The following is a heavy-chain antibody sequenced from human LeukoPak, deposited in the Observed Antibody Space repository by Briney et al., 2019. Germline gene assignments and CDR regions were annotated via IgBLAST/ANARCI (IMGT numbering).Heavy chain of an antibody. CDR3: ARTRVTMIRGGRIDY. CDR1: GGSFSDFY. Sequence: SETPSLTCAVYGGSFSDFYWTWIRQPPGRGLEWIGEINHSGSTNYNPSLKSRVTILVDTSKNQFSLNLGSVTAADTAAYYCARTRVTMIRGGRIDYWGQGTLVTVSS. J-gene: IGHJ4*02. D-gene: IGHD3-10*01. V-gene: IGHV4-34*01. CDR2: INHSGST.